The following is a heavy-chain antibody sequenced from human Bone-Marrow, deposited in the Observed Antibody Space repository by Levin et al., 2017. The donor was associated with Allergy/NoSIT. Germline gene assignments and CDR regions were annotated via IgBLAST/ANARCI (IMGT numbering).Heavy chain of an antibody. CDR1: GGTFSSHA. Sequence: KISCKASGGTFSSHALSWVRQAPGQGLEWIGGIIPMFGTTNYAQTLQGRLTLTADKSTATVYMELTNLRSGDTAVYYCARDRGYYFDSWGQGTLVTVSS. J-gene: IGHJ4*02. CDR3: ARDRGYYFDS. CDR2: IIPMFGTT. V-gene: IGHV1-69*06.